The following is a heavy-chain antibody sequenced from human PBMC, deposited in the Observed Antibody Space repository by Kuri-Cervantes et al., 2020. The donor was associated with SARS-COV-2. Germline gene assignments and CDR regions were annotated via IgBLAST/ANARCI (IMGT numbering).Heavy chain of an antibody. J-gene: IGHJ6*03. D-gene: IGHD3-9*01. V-gene: IGHV1-69*05. Sequence: SVKVSCKASGGTFSSYAISWVRQAPGQGLEWMGGIIPIFGTANYAQKLQGRVTMTTDTSTSTAYMELRSLRSDDTAVYYCARGGVEATILSVRGVGRSYMDVWGKGTTVTVSS. CDR2: IIPIFGTA. CDR1: GGTFSSYA. CDR3: ARGGVEATILSVRGVGRSYMDV.